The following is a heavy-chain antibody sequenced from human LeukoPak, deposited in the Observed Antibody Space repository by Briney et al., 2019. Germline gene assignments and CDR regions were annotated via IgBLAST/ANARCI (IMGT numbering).Heavy chain of an antibody. CDR3: ARRPGGRFDWLLYSRLSWFDY. CDR2: TYYRSKLYN. CDR1: GDSVSSNSAA. V-gene: IGHV6-1*01. Sequence: SQTLSLTCALSGDSVSSNSAAWNWIRQSPSRGLEWLGRTYYRSKLYNDYAVSVKSRITINPDTSKNQFSLQLNSVTPEDTAVYYCARRPGGRFDWLLYSRLSWFDYWGQGTLVTVSS. J-gene: IGHJ4*02. D-gene: IGHD3-9*01.